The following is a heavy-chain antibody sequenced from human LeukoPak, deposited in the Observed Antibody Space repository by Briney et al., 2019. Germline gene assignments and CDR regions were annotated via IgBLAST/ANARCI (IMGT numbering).Heavy chain of an antibody. V-gene: IGHV4-38-2*02. CDR3: ARDNRYFDPGVYYYNGMDV. J-gene: IGHJ6*02. CDR2: IYHSGST. Sequence: SETLSLTCTVSGYSISSGYYWGWIRQPPGKGLEWIGSIYHSGSTYYNPSLKSRVTISVDTSKNQFSLRLSSVTAADTAVYYCARDNRYFDPGVYYYNGMDVWGQGTTVTVSS. CDR1: GYSISSGYY. D-gene: IGHD3-9*01.